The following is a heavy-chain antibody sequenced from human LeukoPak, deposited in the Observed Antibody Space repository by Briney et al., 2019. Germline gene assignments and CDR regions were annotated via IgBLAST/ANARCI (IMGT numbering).Heavy chain of an antibody. D-gene: IGHD6-19*01. CDR3: ARMYSSGWYTFDY. Sequence: GASVKVSCKASGYTFTSYDITWVRQAPGQGLEWMGWISAYNGNTNYAQKLQGRVTMTTDASTSTAYMELRSLRSDDTAVYYCARMYSSGWYTFDYWGQGTLVTVSS. CDR2: ISAYNGNT. J-gene: IGHJ4*02. V-gene: IGHV1-18*01. CDR1: GYTFTSYD.